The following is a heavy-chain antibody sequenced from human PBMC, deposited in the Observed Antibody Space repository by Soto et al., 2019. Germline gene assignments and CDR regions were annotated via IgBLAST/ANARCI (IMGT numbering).Heavy chain of an antibody. Sequence: SGPTLVNPTQTLTLTCTFSGFSLSTGGVAVGWIRQPPGKALEWLALIYWNDDKLYSPSLKTRLTVTKDTSKNQVVLTMTNVGPVDTATYYCAHKLRYLDPMDVWDQGTTVTVSS. J-gene: IGHJ6*02. CDR3: AHKLRYLDPMDV. CDR1: GFSLSTGGVA. V-gene: IGHV2-5*01. CDR2: IYWNDDK. D-gene: IGHD3-9*01.